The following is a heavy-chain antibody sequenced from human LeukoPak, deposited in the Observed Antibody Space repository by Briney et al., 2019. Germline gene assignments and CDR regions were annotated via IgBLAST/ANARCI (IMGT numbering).Heavy chain of an antibody. CDR3: ARNIDRRGDGYNSFDY. CDR1: GFTFSSYS. J-gene: IGHJ4*02. CDR2: ISSSSSTI. D-gene: IGHD5-24*01. Sequence: GGSLRLSCAASGFTFSSYSMNWVRQAPGKGLEWVSYISSSSSTIYYADSVKGRFTISRDNSKNTLYLQMNSLRAEDTAVYYCARNIDRRGDGYNSFDYWGQGTLVTVSS. V-gene: IGHV3-48*01.